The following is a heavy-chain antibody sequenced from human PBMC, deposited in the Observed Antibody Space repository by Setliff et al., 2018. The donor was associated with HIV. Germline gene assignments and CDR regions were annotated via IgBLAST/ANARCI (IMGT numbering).Heavy chain of an antibody. CDR2: MYYGGST. V-gene: IGHV4-39*07. Sequence: PSETLSLTCTVSGGSISSSSYYWGWIRQSPGKGLEWIGSMYYGGSTFYNPSLKSRVTISEDTSKNQVSLKLGSMTAADTAIYYCARGLYYDSKSLDYWGQGTLVTVSS. CDR1: GGSISSSSYY. J-gene: IGHJ4*02. CDR3: ARGLYYDSKSLDY. D-gene: IGHD3-22*01.